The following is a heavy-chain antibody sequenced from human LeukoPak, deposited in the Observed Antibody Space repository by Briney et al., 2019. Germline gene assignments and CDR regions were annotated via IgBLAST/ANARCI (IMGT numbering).Heavy chain of an antibody. J-gene: IGHJ4*02. CDR3: TRDRGWQQFDY. D-gene: IGHD5-24*01. CDR2: IKEDGSEK. CDR1: AFTSRDFL. V-gene: IGHV3-7*01. Sequence: VGSLRLSCVASAFTSRDFLMTWVREAPGKGLKRVANIKEDGSEKYYVAAVKGRFTISRDNTKNSLYLQMSSLRDDDTAVYYSTRDRGWQQFDYWGQGTLVTVSS.